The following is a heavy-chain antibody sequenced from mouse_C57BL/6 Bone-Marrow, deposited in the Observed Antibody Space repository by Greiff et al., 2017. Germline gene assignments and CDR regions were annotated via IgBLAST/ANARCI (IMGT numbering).Heavy chain of an antibody. D-gene: IGHD1-1*01. CDR1: GFSLTSYG. V-gene: IGHV2-2*01. CDR2: IWSGGST. Sequence: VKLVESGPGLVQPSQSLSITCTVSGFSLTSYGVHWVRQSPGKGLEWLGVIWSGGSTDYNAAFISRLSSSKDNSKSQVFFKMNSLQADDTAIYYGARSHYYGSSYVGYVDDWGQGTTLTVSS. J-gene: IGHJ2*01. CDR3: ARSHYYGSSYVGYVDD.